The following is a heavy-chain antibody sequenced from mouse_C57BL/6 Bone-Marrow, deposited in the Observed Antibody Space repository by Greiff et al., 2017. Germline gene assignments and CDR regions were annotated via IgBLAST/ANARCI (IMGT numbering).Heavy chain of an antibody. CDR1: GYTFTNYW. D-gene: IGHD2-4*01. V-gene: IGHV1-64*01. J-gene: IGHJ4*01. CDR2: MHPNGGSP. Sequence: QVQLQQPGAELVKPGASVKLSCKASGYTFTNYWMHWVKQRPGQGLEWIGMMHPNGGSPDYNEKFKSEATLSVDKSSRTAYRERSSLTSDDSAVYYWARSYDYDDYTMDYWGQGTSVTVSS. CDR3: ARSYDYDDYTMDY.